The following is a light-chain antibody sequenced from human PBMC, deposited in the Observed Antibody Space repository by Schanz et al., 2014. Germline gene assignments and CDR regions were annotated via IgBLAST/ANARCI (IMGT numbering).Light chain of an antibody. Sequence: EIVMTQSPATLSVSPGERATLSCRASQSVGYKLAWYQHRAGQAPRLLIYGASTRATGTPDRFSGSGSGTDFTLTIRGLQAEDVAVYYCQQYYSLPLTFGGGTKVEIK. V-gene: IGKV3D-15*01. J-gene: IGKJ4*01. CDR1: QSVGYK. CDR3: QQYYSLPLT. CDR2: GAS.